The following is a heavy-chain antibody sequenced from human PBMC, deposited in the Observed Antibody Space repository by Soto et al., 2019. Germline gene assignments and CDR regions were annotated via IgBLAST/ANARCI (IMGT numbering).Heavy chain of an antibody. V-gene: IGHV3-66*01. D-gene: IGHD1-1*01. CDR1: GFTVSNNY. CDR3: ARDGTSNWV. Sequence: EVQLVESGGGLVQPGGSLRLSCAASGFTVSNNYMRWVRQAPGKGLEWVSLIYSGGATYYADSVKGRFTISRDNSKNTLYLQMNSLRAEDTAVYYCARDGTSNWVGGQGILVNVSS. J-gene: IGHJ1*01. CDR2: IYSGGAT.